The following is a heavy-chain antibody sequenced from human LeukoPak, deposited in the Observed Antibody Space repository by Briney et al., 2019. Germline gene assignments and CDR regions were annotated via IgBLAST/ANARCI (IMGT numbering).Heavy chain of an antibody. J-gene: IGHJ5*02. CDR3: ARGRGYGDYVWFDP. Sequence: ETLSLTCTVSGYSISSGYYWGWIRQPPGKGLEWIGSIYHSGSIYYNPSLKSRVTISVDTSKNQFSLKLSSVTAADTAVYYCARGRGYGDYVWFDPWGQGTLVTVSS. CDR1: GYSISSGYY. V-gene: IGHV4-38-2*02. D-gene: IGHD4-17*01. CDR2: IYHSGSI.